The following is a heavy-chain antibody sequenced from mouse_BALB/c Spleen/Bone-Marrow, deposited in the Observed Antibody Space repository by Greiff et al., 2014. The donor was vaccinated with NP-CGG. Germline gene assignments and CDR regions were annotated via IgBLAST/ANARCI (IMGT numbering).Heavy chain of an antibody. CDR2: IGTYCGYT. D-gene: IGHD1-2*01. V-gene: IGHV1S137*01. Sequence: VQLVESGAELVRPGVSVKLSCTASGYTFTKNAMHWVKQSHEKSLELIGIIGTYCGYTNYNKKFKGKSTMNVDKSASTAFMELARLTSEDSAIYYCASTAGTNYDYFAYWGQGTTLTVSA. CDR1: GYTFTKNA. J-gene: IGHJ2*01. CDR3: ASTAGTNYDYFAY.